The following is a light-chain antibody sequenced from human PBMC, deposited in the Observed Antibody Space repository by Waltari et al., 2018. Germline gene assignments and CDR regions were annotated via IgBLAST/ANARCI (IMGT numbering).Light chain of an antibody. CDR1: SSDVGGYNS. CDR3: SSYVGYKNNYV. V-gene: IGLV2-8*01. J-gene: IGLJ1*01. Sequence: QSALTQPPSASGSPGQSVTISCPGTSSDVGGYNSVSWYQQYPGKAPKVMIYGVNKRPSGVPDRFSGSKSGNTASLTVSGLQAEDEADYYCSSYVGYKNNYVFGTGTKVTVL. CDR2: GVN.